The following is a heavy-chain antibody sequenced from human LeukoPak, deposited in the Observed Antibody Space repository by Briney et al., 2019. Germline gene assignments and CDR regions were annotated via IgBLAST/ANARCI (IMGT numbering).Heavy chain of an antibody. CDR3: AKGEVPAAPIDY. V-gene: IGHV3-43*02. Sequence: PGGSLRLSCAASGFTFDDYAMHWVRQAPGKGLEWVSLISGDGGSTYYADSVKGRFTISGDNSKNSLYLQMNSLRTEDTALSYCAKGEVPAAPIDYWGQGTLVTVSS. CDR2: ISGDGGST. J-gene: IGHJ4*02. D-gene: IGHD2-2*01. CDR1: GFTFDDYA.